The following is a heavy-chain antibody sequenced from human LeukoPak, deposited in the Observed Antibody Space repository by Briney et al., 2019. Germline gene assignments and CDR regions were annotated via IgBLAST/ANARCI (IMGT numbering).Heavy chain of an antibody. Sequence: SETLSLTCTVSGASISSYYWNWIRQPAGKALEWIGRIYVTGSTTYNPSLESRVTMSLDTSKNHFSLKLSSVTAADTAVYYCARAAPFYYCSGGSCNDYYYMDVWGKGTTVTASS. J-gene: IGHJ6*03. V-gene: IGHV4-4*07. CDR1: GASISSYY. D-gene: IGHD2-15*01. CDR3: ARAAPFYYCSGGSCNDYYYMDV. CDR2: IYVTGST.